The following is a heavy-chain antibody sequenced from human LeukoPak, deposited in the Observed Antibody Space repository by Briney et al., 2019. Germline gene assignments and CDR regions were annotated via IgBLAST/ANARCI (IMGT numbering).Heavy chain of an antibody. CDR2: IHYSGAT. Sequence: SETLSLTCAVYGGSFNGYYWTWVRQPPGKGLERIGEIHYSGATTYNPSLKRRVTISGDTSRNQVSLRLTSVTAADTADYYCARGQLSAYYFDFWGQGTLVTVSS. J-gene: IGHJ4*02. D-gene: IGHD1-1*01. V-gene: IGHV4-34*01. CDR1: GGSFNGYY. CDR3: ARGQLSAYYFDF.